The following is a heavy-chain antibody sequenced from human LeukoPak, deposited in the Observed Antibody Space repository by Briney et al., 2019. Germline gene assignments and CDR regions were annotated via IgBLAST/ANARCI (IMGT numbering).Heavy chain of an antibody. J-gene: IGHJ5*02. CDR3: ARGYYGSGSYYRNWFDP. CDR2: ISSSGSTI. D-gene: IGHD3-10*01. V-gene: IGHV3-48*03. CDR1: GFTFSSYE. Sequence: GGSLRPSCAASGFTFSSYEINWVRQAPGKGLEWVSYISSSGSTIYYADSVKGRFTTSRDNAKNSLYLQMNSLRAEDTAVYYCARGYYGSGSYYRNWFDPWGQGTLVTVSS.